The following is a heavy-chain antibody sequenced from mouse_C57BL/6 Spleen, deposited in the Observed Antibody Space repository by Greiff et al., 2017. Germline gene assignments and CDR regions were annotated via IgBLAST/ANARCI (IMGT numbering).Heavy chain of an antibody. J-gene: IGHJ4*01. D-gene: IGHD1-1*01. V-gene: IGHV1-80*01. Sequence: QVQLQQSGAELVKPGASVKLSCKASGYAFSSYCMNWVKQRPGKGLEWIGQIYPGDGDTNYNGKFKGKATLTADKSSSTAYMLLSSLTSEDSAVYFCARSYGSGSLCAMDDWGQGTSVTVSS. CDR3: ARSYGSGSLCAMDD. CDR1: GYAFSSYC. CDR2: IYPGDGDT.